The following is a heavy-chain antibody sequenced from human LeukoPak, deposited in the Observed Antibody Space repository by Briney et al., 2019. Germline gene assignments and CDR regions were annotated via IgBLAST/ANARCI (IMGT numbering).Heavy chain of an antibody. J-gene: IGHJ6*02. CDR1: GFSFNSYT. V-gene: IGHV3-21*01. CDR3: VRDVSRRIGMDV. Sequence: KSGGSLRLSCLASGFSFNSYTMNWVREAPGKGLEWVSTISPVSSYTWYAVSVKGRFTISRDNPKNSLYLQMDSLRAEDTAVYYCVRDVSRRIGMDVWGQGTTVTVSS. CDR2: ISPVSSYT. D-gene: IGHD2/OR15-2a*01.